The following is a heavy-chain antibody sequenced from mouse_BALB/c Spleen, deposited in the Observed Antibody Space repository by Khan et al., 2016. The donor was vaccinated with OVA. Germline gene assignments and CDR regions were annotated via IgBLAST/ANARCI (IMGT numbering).Heavy chain of an antibody. Sequence: VQLLETGGGLVQFGGSRGLSCEGSGFTFSGFWMSWVRQTPGKTLEWIGDINSDGSVINYAPSIKDRFTIFRDNDKSTLYLQMSNVRSEDTATYFCMSYAMDYWGQGTSVTVSS. V-gene: IGHV11-2*02. CDR2: INSDGSVI. CDR3: MSYAMDY. CDR1: GFTFSGFW. J-gene: IGHJ4*01.